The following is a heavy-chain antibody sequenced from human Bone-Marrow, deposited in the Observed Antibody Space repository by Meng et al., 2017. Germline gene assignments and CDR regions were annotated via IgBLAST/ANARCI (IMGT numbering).Heavy chain of an antibody. V-gene: IGHV5-51*01. J-gene: IGHJ3*02. D-gene: IGHD3-22*01. CDR2: IYPGDSDT. CDR1: GYSFTSYW. Sequence: GASLKISCKGSGYSFTSYWIGWVRQMPGKGLEWMGSIYPGDSDTRYSPSFQGQVTISADKSISTAYLQWSSLKASDTAMYYCARLPITMIVVVITGAFDIWGQGTMVTVSS. CDR3: ARLPITMIVVVITGAFDI.